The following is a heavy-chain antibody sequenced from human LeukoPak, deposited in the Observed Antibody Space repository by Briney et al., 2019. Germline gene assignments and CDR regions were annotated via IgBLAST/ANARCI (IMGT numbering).Heavy chain of an antibody. CDR3: ARGDGYNFFDY. D-gene: IGHD5-24*01. J-gene: IGHJ4*02. CDR2: FYVGGAT. Sequence: PGESLTLSCAVYGFSVTNNYMSWVRQPPGKGLEWVSVFYVGGATYYADTVKGRFTISRDNSENTLYLQMKSLRAEDTAVYYCARGDGYNFFDYWGQGTLVTVSS. CDR1: GFSVTNNY. V-gene: IGHV3-53*01.